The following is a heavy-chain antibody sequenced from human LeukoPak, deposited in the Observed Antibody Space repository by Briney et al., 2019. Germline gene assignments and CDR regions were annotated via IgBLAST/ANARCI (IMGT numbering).Heavy chain of an antibody. CDR1: GGSISSYY. D-gene: IGHD1-1*01. CDR2: IYYSGST. J-gene: IGHJ6*02. Sequence: SGTLSLTCTVSGGSISSYYWSWIRQPPGKGLEWIGYIYYSGSTNYNPSLKSRVTISVDTSKNQFSLKLSSVTAADTAVYYCARTTKNYGMDVWGQGTTVTVSS. V-gene: IGHV4-59*08. CDR3: ARTTKNYGMDV.